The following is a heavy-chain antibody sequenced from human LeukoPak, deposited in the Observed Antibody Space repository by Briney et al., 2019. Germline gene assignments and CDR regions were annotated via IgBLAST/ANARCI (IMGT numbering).Heavy chain of an antibody. Sequence: ASVKVSCKVSGYTLTELSMHWVRQAPGKGLEWMGGFDPEDGETIYAQKFQGRVTMTEDTSTDTAYMELSSLRSEDTAVYYCATYAAGGCSGGSCYSDYHYYYGMDVWGQGTTVTVSS. J-gene: IGHJ6*02. CDR1: GYTLTELS. CDR3: ATYAAGGCSGGSCYSDYHYYYGMDV. CDR2: FDPEDGET. D-gene: IGHD2-15*01. V-gene: IGHV1-24*01.